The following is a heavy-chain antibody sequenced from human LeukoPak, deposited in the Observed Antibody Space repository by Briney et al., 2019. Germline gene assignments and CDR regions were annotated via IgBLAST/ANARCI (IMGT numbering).Heavy chain of an antibody. CDR2: ISSSGSTI. CDR1: GFTFSSYS. Sequence: GGSLRLSCAASGFTFSSYSMNWVRQAPGKGLEWVSYISSSGSTIYYADSVKGRFTISRDNAKNSLYLQMNSLRAEDTAVYYCARVSGSAMVRGYMDVWGKGTTVTISS. D-gene: IGHD3-10*01. CDR3: ARVSGSAMVRGYMDV. J-gene: IGHJ6*03. V-gene: IGHV3-48*04.